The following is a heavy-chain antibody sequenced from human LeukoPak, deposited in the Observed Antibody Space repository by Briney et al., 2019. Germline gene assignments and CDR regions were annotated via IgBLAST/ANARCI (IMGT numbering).Heavy chain of an antibody. CDR3: ARIPYYYYAMDV. CDR2: IHHSGST. Sequence: SETLSLTCAVSGGSISSDNWWSWVRQPPGKGLEWIGEIHHSGSTNYNPSLKGRVTISVDKSKNQFSLKLSSATAADTAVYYCARIPYYYYAMDVWGQGDHGHRLL. CDR1: GGSISSDNW. V-gene: IGHV4-4*02. D-gene: IGHD2-2*02. J-gene: IGHJ6*02.